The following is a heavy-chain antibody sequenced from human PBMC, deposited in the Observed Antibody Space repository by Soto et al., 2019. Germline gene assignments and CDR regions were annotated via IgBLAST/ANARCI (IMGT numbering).Heavy chain of an antibody. J-gene: IGHJ4*02. D-gene: IGHD2-8*02. Sequence: QPGGSLRLSCAASGFTFDDYALHWVRQVPGKGLEWVSGISWNSVAIHYADSVKGRFTISRDNAKNSLYLQMNNLRGEDTALYYCAKATRLTDTGSDWGQGTLVTVSS. V-gene: IGHV3-9*01. CDR2: ISWNSVAI. CDR3: AKATRLTDTGSD. CDR1: GFTFDDYA.